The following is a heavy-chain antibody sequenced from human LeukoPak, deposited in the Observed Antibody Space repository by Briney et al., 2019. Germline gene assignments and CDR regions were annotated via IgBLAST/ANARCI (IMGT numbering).Heavy chain of an antibody. J-gene: IGHJ5*02. CDR3: AKEDSSSWSGPANWFDP. CDR1: GFTFSSYA. V-gene: IGHV3-23*01. CDR2: ISGSGGST. D-gene: IGHD6-13*01. Sequence: GGSLRLSCAASGFTFSSYAMSWVREAPGEELEWGSAISGSGGSTYYAESVKGRFTISRDNSKNTLYLQMNSLSAEDTAVYYCAKEDSSSWSGPANWFDPWGQGTLVTVSS.